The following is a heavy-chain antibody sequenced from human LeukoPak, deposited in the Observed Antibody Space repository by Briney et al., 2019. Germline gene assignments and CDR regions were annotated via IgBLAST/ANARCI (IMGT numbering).Heavy chain of an antibody. D-gene: IGHD4-17*01. V-gene: IGHV3-9*01. Sequence: PGRSLRLSCAASGFTFDDYAMHWVRQAPGKGLEWVSGISWNSGSIGYADSVKGRFTISRDNAKNSLYLQMNSLRAEDTAVYYCAKEPDYGDDYWGQGTLVTVSS. CDR1: GFTFDDYA. CDR2: ISWNSGSI. CDR3: AKEPDYGDDY. J-gene: IGHJ4*02.